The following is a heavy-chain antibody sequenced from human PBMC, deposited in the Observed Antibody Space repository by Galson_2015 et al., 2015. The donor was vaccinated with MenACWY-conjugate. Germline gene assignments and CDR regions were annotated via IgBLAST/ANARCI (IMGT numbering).Heavy chain of an antibody. D-gene: IGHD5-24*01. Sequence: SETLSLTCAVYGGSFSGYYWSWIRQPPGKGLEWIGEINHSGSTNYNPSLKSRVTISVDTSKNQFSLKLSSVTAADTAVYYCAGRDGYNYLFAYWGQGTLVTVSS. CDR3: AGRDGYNYLFAY. CDR1: GGSFSGYY. V-gene: IGHV4-34*01. CDR2: INHSGST. J-gene: IGHJ4*02.